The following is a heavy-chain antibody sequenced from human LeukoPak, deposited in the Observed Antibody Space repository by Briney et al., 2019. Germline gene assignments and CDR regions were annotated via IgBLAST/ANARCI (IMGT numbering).Heavy chain of an antibody. D-gene: IGHD5-12*01. CDR1: GFVLSDYG. CDR3: AKEADSGYHSEGPKN. Sequence: GGSLRLSCAASGFVLSDYGMHWVRQAPGKGLEWVAFVRNDGSNEYYVGSVKGRFTISRDKSKNTLYLQMNSLRAEDTAVYSCAKEADSGYHSEGPKNWGLGTLVTVSS. J-gene: IGHJ4*02. CDR2: VRNDGSNE. V-gene: IGHV3-30*02.